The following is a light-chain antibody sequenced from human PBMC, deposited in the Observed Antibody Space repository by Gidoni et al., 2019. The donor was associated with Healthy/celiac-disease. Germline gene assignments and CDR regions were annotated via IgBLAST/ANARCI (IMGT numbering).Light chain of an antibody. CDR3: QQRSNWPPT. V-gene: IGKV3-11*01. CDR2: DAS. J-gene: IGKJ4*01. CDR1: QSVSSY. Sequence: EIVLTQSPATLSLPPGERATLSCRASQSVSSYLAWYQQKPGQAPRLLIYDASNRATGIPARFSGSGSGTDFTLPISSLEPEDFAVYYCQQRSNWPPTFGGGTKVEIK.